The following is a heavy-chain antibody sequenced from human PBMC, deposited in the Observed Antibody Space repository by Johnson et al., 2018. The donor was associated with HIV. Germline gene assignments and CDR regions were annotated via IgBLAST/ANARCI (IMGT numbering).Heavy chain of an antibody. V-gene: IGHV3-13*01. CDR1: GFSVSTYD. Sequence: VQLVESGGGLVKPGGSLRLSCAASGFSVSTYDMHWVRQATGKGLDWVSVIGTAGDTYYLGSVKGRFTISRDNARTSLYLQMNSLRAEDTAVYYCARDQGVRRVVVFDDAFDIWGQGTMVTVSS. CDR3: ARDQGVRRVVVFDDAFDI. CDR2: IGTAGDT. D-gene: IGHD2-15*01. J-gene: IGHJ3*02.